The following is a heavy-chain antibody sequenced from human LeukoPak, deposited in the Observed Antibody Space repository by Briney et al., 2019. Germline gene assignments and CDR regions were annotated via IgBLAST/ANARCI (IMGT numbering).Heavy chain of an antibody. J-gene: IGHJ4*02. D-gene: IGHD6-19*01. CDR2: IYYSGST. V-gene: IGHV4-59*01. CDR1: GGSISSYY. Sequence: SETLSLTCTVSGGSISSYYWSWIRQPPGKGLEWIGYIYYSGSTNYNPSLKSRVTISVDTSKNQFSLKLGSVTAADTAVYYCARGGGWYGISDYWGQGTLVTVSS. CDR3: ARGGGWYGISDY.